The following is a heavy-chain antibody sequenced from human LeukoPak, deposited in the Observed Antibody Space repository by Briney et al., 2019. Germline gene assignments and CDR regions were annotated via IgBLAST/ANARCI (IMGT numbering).Heavy chain of an antibody. Sequence: SETLSLNCTVSGGSISGYYWSWIRQPPGKGLECIGYIYYSGSTNYNPSLKSRVTISVDTSKNQFSLKLSSVTAADTAVYFCARQLRGEAVAGHLQPFDYWGQGTLVTVSS. CDR2: IYYSGST. CDR3: ARQLRGEAVAGHLQPFDY. D-gene: IGHD6-19*01. CDR1: GGSISGYY. V-gene: IGHV4-59*08. J-gene: IGHJ4*02.